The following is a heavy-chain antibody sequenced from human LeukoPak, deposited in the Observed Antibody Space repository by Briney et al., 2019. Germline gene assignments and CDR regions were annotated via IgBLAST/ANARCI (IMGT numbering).Heavy chain of an antibody. D-gene: IGHD2-2*01. CDR3: ERDCSSTSCYVYGMDV. CDR2: INPNSGGT. V-gene: IGHV1-2*06. J-gene: IGHJ6*02. Sequence: AASVNVSCKASGYTFTGYYMHWVRQAPGQGLEWMGRINPNSGGTNYAQKFQGRVTMTRDTSISTAYMELSRLRSDDTAVYYCERDCSSTSCYVYGMDVWGQGTTVTVSS. CDR1: GYTFTGYY.